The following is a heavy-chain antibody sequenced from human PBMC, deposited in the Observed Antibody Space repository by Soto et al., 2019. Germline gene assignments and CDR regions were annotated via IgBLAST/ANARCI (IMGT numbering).Heavy chain of an antibody. V-gene: IGHV3-53*01. CDR1: GFIVSSNQ. CDR2: IYSGHTS. D-gene: IGHD3-3*01. Sequence: GGSLRLSCVASGFIVSSNQMSWVRQAPGKGLEWVSVIYSGHTSYYADSVEGRFTISRDDSKNTLYLQMNSLRVEDTAVYYCVRGPSDHKLRLVEWPYGDYWGQGALVTVSS. J-gene: IGHJ4*02. CDR3: VRGPSDHKLRLVEWPYGDY.